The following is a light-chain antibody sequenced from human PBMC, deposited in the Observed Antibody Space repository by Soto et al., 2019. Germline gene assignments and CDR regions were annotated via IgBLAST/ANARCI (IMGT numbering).Light chain of an antibody. CDR1: SSDVGSYNL. CDR3: CSYAGSSTL. J-gene: IGLJ2*01. CDR2: EGS. Sequence: QSVLTQPASVSGSPGQSITISCNGTSSDVGSYNLVSWYQQHPGKAPKLMIYEGSKRPSGVSNRFSGSKSGNTASLTISGLQAEDEADYYCCSYAGSSTLFGGGTKLTVL. V-gene: IGLV2-23*01.